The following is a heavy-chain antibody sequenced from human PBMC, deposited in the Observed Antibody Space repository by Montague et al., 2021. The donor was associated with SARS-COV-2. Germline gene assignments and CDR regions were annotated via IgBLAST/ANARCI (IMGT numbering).Heavy chain of an antibody. Sequence: SLRLSCAASGFIFSDYYMTWIRQAPGKGLEWVSHISGSGSKTYYADSVKGRFTISRDTANNSVYLQMNFLGAEDTAVYYCARDNWAGATEFDYWGQGTLVTVSS. CDR2: ISGSGSKT. V-gene: IGHV3-11*04. CDR3: ARDNWAGATEFDY. J-gene: IGHJ4*02. CDR1: GFIFSDYY. D-gene: IGHD1-26*01.